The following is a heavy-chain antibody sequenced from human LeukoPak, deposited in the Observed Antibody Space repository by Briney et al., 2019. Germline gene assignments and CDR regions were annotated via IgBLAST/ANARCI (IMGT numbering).Heavy chain of an antibody. J-gene: IGHJ5*02. CDR2: IIPILGIA. Sequence: SVKVSCKASGGTFSSYAINWVRPAPGQGLEWMGRIIPILGIANYAQKFQGRVTITADKSTSTAYMELSSLRSEDTAVYYCARNVDTAMVKSWFDPWGQGTLVTVSS. CDR1: GGTFSSYA. CDR3: ARNVDTAMVKSWFDP. D-gene: IGHD5-18*01. V-gene: IGHV1-69*04.